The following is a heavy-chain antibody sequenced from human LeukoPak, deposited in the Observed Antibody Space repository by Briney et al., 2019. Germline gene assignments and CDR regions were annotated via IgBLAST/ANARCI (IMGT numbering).Heavy chain of an antibody. CDR3: AKGGDIVVVVAATGDYFDY. D-gene: IGHD2-15*01. CDR1: GFTFSSYG. V-gene: IGHV3-30*02. CDR2: IRYDGSNK. Sequence: GRSLRLSCAASGFTFSSYGMHWVRQAPGKGLEWVAFIRYDGSNKYYADSVKGRFTISRDNSKNTLYLQMNSLRAEDTAVYYCAKGGDIVVVVAATGDYFDYWGQGTLVTVSS. J-gene: IGHJ4*02.